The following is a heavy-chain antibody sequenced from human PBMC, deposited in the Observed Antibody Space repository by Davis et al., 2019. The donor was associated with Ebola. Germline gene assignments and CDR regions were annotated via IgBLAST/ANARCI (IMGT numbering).Heavy chain of an antibody. CDR2: INQDGSDQ. Sequence: GESLKISCAASGFSFSSYWLSWVRQAPGKGLEWVANINQDGSDQQYVGSVKGRFTVSRDNAKNTLYLQMNSLRAEDTAVYYCARDFDRVRTWGQGTLVTVSS. J-gene: IGHJ4*02. V-gene: IGHV3-7*01. CDR3: ARDFDRVRT. CDR1: GFSFSSYW. D-gene: IGHD3-22*01.